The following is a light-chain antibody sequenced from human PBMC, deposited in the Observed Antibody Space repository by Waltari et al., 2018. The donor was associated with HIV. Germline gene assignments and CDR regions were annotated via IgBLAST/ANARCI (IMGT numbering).Light chain of an antibody. CDR3: QQTYSPPRS. CDR1: QRISTY. J-gene: IGKJ1*01. V-gene: IGKV1-39*01. Sequence: DVQVTQSPPSLSASLGDSITLTCRTSQRISTYLNWYHQKSGRAPKVVIFAASTLQSGVSPRFSGAGSGTNFSLTIMDLQPDDFGTYFCQQTYSPPRSFGRGT. CDR2: AAS.